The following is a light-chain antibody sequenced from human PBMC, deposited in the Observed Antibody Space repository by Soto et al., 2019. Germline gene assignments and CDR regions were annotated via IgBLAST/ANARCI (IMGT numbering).Light chain of an antibody. V-gene: IGLV2-8*01. CDR1: SSDVGGYNS. CDR3: SSYAGRNNAVV. J-gene: IGLJ2*01. CDR2: EVS. Sequence: QSVLTQPPSASGSPGXSVTISCTGTSSDVGGYNSVSWYQQHPGKAPKLMIYEVSTRPSGVPDRFSGSKSGXTASXTVSGLQAEDEADYYCSSYAGRNNAVVFGGGTKLTVL.